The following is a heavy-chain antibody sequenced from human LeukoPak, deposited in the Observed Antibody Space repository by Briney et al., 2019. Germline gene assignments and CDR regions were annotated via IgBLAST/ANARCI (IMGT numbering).Heavy chain of an antibody. CDR3: AKDSLALYSSGWSTGGDY. CDR1: GFTFSSYA. V-gene: IGHV3-23*01. CDR2: ISGSGGST. D-gene: IGHD6-19*01. J-gene: IGHJ4*02. Sequence: PGGSLRLSCAASGFTFSSYAMSWVRQAPGKGLEWVSAISGSGGSTYYADSVKGRFTISRDNSKSTLYLQMNSLRAEDTAVYYCAKDSLALYSSGWSTGGDYWGQGTLVTVSS.